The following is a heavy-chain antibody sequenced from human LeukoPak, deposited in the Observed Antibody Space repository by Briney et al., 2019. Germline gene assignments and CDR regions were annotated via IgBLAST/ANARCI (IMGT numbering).Heavy chain of an antibody. CDR2: IYYSGST. Sequence: SETLSLTCAVYGGSFSSYYWSWIRQPPGKGLEWIGYIYYSGSTNYNPSLKSRVTISVDTSKNQFSLKLSSVTAADTAVYYCARVGPYYYYMDVWGKGTTVTVSS. V-gene: IGHV4-59*01. CDR1: GGSFSSYY. J-gene: IGHJ6*03. CDR3: ARVGPYYYYMDV.